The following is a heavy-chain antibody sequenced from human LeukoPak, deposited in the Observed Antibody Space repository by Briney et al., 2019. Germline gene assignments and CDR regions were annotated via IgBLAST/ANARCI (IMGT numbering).Heavy chain of an antibody. CDR2: IYYSGST. CDR3: ARNFRHCDGRFDP. Sequence: SETLPLTCTVSGGSISSYYWNLIRQPPGKGLEWIGYIYYSGSTNYNPSLKSRVTISVDTSKNQFFLELSSVTPADTAVYYCARNFRHCDGRFDPWGQGTLVTVSS. D-gene: IGHD2/OR15-2a*01. J-gene: IGHJ5*02. V-gene: IGHV4-59*01. CDR1: GGSISSYY.